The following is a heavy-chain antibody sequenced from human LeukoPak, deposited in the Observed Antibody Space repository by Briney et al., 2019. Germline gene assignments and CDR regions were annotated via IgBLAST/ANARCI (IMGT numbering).Heavy chain of an antibody. CDR3: ARGARMTDAFDI. CDR1: GGSISSNNW. J-gene: IGHJ3*02. V-gene: IGHV4-4*02. Sequence: SGTLSLTCAVSGGSISSNNWWGWVRQPPGKGLEWIGEIYHSGSPNYNPPLKSRVTISVDKSRNHFSLNLSSVTAADTAVYYCARGARMTDAFDIWGQGTMVTVSS. CDR2: IYHSGSP. D-gene: IGHD6-6*01.